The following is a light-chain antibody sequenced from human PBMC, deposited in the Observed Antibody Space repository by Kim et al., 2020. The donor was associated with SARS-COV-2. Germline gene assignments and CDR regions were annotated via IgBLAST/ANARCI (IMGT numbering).Light chain of an antibody. J-gene: IGLJ2*01. CDR2: KDS. V-gene: IGLV3-27*01. CDR1: VLAKKY. Sequence: VSPGQTARITCSGEVLAKKYARWVQQKPGQAPVLVIYKDSERPSGIPERFSGSSSGTTVTLTISGAQVEDEADYYCYSAADNNLVFGGGTQLTVL. CDR3: YSAADNNLV.